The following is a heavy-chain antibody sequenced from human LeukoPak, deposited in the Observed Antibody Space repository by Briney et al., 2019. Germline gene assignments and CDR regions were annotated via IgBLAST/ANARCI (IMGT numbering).Heavy chain of an antibody. CDR1: GYRLTSYF. V-gene: IGHV1-46*01. D-gene: IGHD1-1*01. CDR3: TREFPSTGYFDY. Sequence: GASVKVSCKSSGYRLTSYFMHWVRQAPGHGLEWMGVITPSGDGTSYTQKFQGRVTMTRDMSTNTAFMELTSLRSEDSALYFCTREFPSTGYFDYWGQGTLVTVSS. CDR2: ITPSGDGT. J-gene: IGHJ4*02.